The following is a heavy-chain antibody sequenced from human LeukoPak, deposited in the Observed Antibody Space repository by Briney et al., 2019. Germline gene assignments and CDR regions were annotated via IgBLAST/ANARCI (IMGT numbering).Heavy chain of an antibody. D-gene: IGHD6-25*01. Sequence: SETLSLTCTVSGDSFSHGYWSRIRQPPGKGLEWIGWLSDSGTTVYNPSLKSRVAMSVDTSRIQFSLHLNFVTAADTAVYYCARYGSNSGWKSFDIWGQGTRVTVSS. V-gene: IGHV4-59*01. CDR1: GDSFSHGY. CDR2: LSDSGTT. CDR3: ARYGSNSGWKSFDI. J-gene: IGHJ3*02.